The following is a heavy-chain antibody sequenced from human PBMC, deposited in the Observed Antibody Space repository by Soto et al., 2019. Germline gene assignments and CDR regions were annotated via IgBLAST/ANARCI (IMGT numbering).Heavy chain of an antibody. J-gene: IGHJ1*01. Sequence: GGSLRLSCAASGFTFSSYAMSWVRQAPGKGLEWVSAISGSGGSTYYADSVKGRFTISRDNSKNTLYLQMNSLRAEDTAVYYCAKYGYYGSGSYLSYFQHWGQGTLVTVS. CDR2: ISGSGGST. CDR1: GFTFSSYA. D-gene: IGHD3-10*01. V-gene: IGHV3-23*01. CDR3: AKYGYYGSGSYLSYFQH.